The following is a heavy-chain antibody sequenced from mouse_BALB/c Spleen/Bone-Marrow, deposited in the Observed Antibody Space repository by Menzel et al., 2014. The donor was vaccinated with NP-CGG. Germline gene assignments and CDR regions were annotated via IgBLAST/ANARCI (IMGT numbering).Heavy chain of an antibody. J-gene: IGHJ3*01. CDR3: ARHNYDETWFAY. CDR1: GFTFSDYY. D-gene: IGHD2-4*01. V-gene: IGHV5-12*02. Sequence: EVQLQESGGGLVQPGGSLKLSCATSGFTFSDYYMYWVRQTPEKRLEWVAYISNGGGSTYYPDTVEGRFTISRDNAKNTLYLQMGRLKSEDTAMYYCARHNYDETWFAYWGQGTLVTVSA. CDR2: ISNGGGST.